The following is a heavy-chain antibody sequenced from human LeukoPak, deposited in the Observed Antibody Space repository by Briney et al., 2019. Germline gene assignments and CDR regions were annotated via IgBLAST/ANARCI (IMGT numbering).Heavy chain of an antibody. D-gene: IGHD3-22*01. CDR1: GGSISSGGYY. CDR2: ICYSGST. CDR3: ARVSRLDYYDSSGYSDY. Sequence: SQTLSLTCTVSGGSISSGGYYWSWIRQHPGKGLEWIVYICYSGSTYYNPSRKSRVTISVDTSKNQFSLKLSSVTAADTAVYYCARVSRLDYYDSSGYSDYWGQGTLVTVSS. V-gene: IGHV4-31*03. J-gene: IGHJ4*02.